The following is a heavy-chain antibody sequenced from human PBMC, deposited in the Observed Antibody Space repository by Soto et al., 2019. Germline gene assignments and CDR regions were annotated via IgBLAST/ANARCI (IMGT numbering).Heavy chain of an antibody. CDR2: ISYSGGT. Sequence: SETLSLTCTVSAASITSYSWSWVRQTPGKGLEWIGYISYSGGTNYNPSLNSRVTISTHTSNNQFSLRLNSVTAEDTAAYYCARAISIYGVVTYGLDVWGQGTTVTVSS. V-gene: IGHV4-59*01. CDR3: ARAISIYGVVTYGLDV. D-gene: IGHD3-3*01. J-gene: IGHJ6*02. CDR1: AASITSYS.